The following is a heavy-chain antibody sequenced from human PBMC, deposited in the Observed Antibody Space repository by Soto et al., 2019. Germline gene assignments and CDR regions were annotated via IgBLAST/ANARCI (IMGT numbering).Heavy chain of an antibody. CDR1: GFTFGSYS. Sequence: PGGSLRLSCAASGFTFGSYSMNWVRQAPGKGLEWVSYISSSSSTIYYADSVEGRFTISRDNAKNSLYLQMNSLRAEDTAVYYCAKDGGYSYGPYDYWGQGTLVTFSS. D-gene: IGHD5-18*01. CDR3: AKDGGYSYGPYDY. V-gene: IGHV3-48*01. J-gene: IGHJ4*02. CDR2: ISSSSSTI.